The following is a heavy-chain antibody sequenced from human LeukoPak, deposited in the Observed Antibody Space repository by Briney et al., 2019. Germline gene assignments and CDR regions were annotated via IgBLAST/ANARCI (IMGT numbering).Heavy chain of an antibody. CDR2: IYYSGST. CDR3: ATLHYYDSSGYYYLDY. Sequence: PSETLSLTCTVSGGSISSSSYYWGWIRQPPGKGLEWIGSIYYSGSTYYNPSLKSRVTISVDTSKNQFSLKLSSVTVADTAVYYCATLHYYDSSGYYYLDYWGQGTLVTVSS. CDR1: GGSISSSSYY. J-gene: IGHJ4*02. V-gene: IGHV4-39*01. D-gene: IGHD3-22*01.